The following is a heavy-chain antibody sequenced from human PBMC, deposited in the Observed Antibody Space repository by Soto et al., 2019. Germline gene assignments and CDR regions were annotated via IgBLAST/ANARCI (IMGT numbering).Heavy chain of an antibody. Sequence: SETLSLTCAVXGGSFSGYYWSWIRQPPGKGLEWIGEINHSGSTNYNPSLKSRVTISVDTSKNQFSLKLSSVTAADTAVYYCARARKGVGRGYYYGMDVWGQGTTVTVSS. CDR1: GGSFSGYY. CDR2: INHSGST. D-gene: IGHD3-10*01. V-gene: IGHV4-34*01. CDR3: ARARKGVGRGYYYGMDV. J-gene: IGHJ6*02.